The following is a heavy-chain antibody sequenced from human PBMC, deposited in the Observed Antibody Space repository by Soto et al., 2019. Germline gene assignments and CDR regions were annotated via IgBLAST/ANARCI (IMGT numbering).Heavy chain of an antibody. CDR1: GYTFTGYY. CDR3: ARARKYSSTYDWFDP. V-gene: IGHV1-2*02. Sequence: ASVKVSCKASGYTFTGYYIHWVRQAPGQGLEWMGWINPNNGGTNYAQKFQGRVTMTTDTSTSTAYMELSRLRSDDTAVYYCARARKYSSTYDWFDPWGQGTLVTVSS. D-gene: IGHD6-6*01. CDR2: INPNNGGT. J-gene: IGHJ5*02.